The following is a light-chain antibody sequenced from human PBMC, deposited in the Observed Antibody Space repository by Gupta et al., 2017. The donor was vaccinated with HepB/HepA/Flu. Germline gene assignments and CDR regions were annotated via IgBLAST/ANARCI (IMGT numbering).Light chain of an antibody. CDR1: SYNIGTNY. J-gene: IGLJ2*01. Sequence: QSVFTQPPSVSAAPGQKVTTSCSGSSYNIGTNYVSWYQHLPGTAPKLLIYENNKRPSGIPDRFSGSKSDTSATLGITGLQTDDEADYYCGTWDSSLSAVVFGGGTKLTVL. CDR3: GTWDSSLSAVV. CDR2: ENN. V-gene: IGLV1-51*01.